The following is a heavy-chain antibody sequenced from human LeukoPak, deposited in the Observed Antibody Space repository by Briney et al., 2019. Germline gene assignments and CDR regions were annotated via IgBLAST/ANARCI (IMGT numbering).Heavy chain of an antibody. J-gene: IGHJ4*02. D-gene: IGHD3-22*01. V-gene: IGHV4-39*01. CDR2: IYYTGRT. CDR3: ARLYYYDSSGPPL. Sequence: SETLSLICTVSGGSTSSSSYYWGWIRQPPGKGLEWIGNIYYTGRTYYNPSLKSRVTISVDTSKNQFSLKLSSVSAADTAVYYCARLYYYDSSGPPLWGQGTLVTVSS. CDR1: GGSTSSSSYY.